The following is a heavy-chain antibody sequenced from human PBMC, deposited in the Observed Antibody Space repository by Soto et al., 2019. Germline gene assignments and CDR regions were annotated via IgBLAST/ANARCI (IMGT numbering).Heavy chain of an antibody. CDR1: GFTFSSYA. D-gene: IGHD1-1*01. CDR3: AKGGQTTHRYYYYYYMDV. J-gene: IGHJ6*03. V-gene: IGHV3-23*01. Sequence: GGSLRLSCAASGFTFSSYAMSWVRQAPGKGLEWVSAISGSGGSTYYADSVKGRFTISRDNSKNTLYLQMNSLRAEDTAVYYCAKGGQTTHRYYYYYYMDVWGKGTTVTVSS. CDR2: ISGSGGST.